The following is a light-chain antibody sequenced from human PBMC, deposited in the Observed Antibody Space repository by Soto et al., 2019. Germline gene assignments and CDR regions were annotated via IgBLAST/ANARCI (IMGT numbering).Light chain of an antibody. J-gene: IGKJ1*01. CDR2: DAS. CDR3: QQYTSYSWT. V-gene: IGKV1-5*01. CDR1: QSINSW. Sequence: DIQMTQSPSTLSASVGDRVTITCRASQSINSWLAWYQQKPGKAPQILIYDASTLKSGVPSRFSASGSGKEFTLIISSLQPDDFPTYYCQQYTSYSWTLGQGTKVHTK.